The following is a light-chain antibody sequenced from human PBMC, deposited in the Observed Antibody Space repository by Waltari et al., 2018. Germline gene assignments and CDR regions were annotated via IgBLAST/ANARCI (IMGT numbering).Light chain of an antibody. V-gene: IGKV1-5*03. Sequence: DIQMTQSPSTLSASVGDRVTITCRASQNINSWLAWYQQRPGKAPQLLIYKASILENGVPSRFSGSGSGTEFSLTISSLQPDDFATYYCQQYQSYFYTFGQGTKLEIK. CDR3: QQYQSYFYT. J-gene: IGKJ2*01. CDR2: KAS. CDR1: QNINSW.